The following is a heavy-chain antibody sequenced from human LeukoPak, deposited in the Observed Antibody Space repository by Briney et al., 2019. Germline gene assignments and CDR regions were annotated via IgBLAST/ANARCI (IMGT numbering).Heavy chain of an antibody. D-gene: IGHD6-19*01. V-gene: IGHV4-61*01. CDR3: AREGGRQWLVSGALDS. CDR2: IYHGSA. CDR1: DDSVSSSRYY. Sequence: TETLSLTCTVSDDSVSSSRYYWTWIRQPPGKGLEWIGYIYHGSATYNPSLESRVTLSMDTSKNRYSLKMTSVTAADTAVYYCAREGGRQWLVSGALDSWGQGTLVTVSS. J-gene: IGHJ5*01.